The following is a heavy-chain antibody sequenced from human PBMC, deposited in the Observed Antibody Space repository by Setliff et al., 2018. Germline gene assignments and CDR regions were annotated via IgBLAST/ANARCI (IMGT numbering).Heavy chain of an antibody. D-gene: IGHD3-10*01. V-gene: IGHV4-39*07. CDR3: ARVRMVQGYYEFDY. J-gene: IGHJ4*02. Sequence: TLSLTCTVSGGSLSSSGYYWGWIRQPPGKGLEWIGNIYYSGNTNYNPSLKSRVAMSVDTSKNQFSLKLTSVTAADTAVYYCARVRMVQGYYEFDYWGQGTLVTVSS. CDR2: IYYSGNT. CDR1: GGSLSSSGYY.